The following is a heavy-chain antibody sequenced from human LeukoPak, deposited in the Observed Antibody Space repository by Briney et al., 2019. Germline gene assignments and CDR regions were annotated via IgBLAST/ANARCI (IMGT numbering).Heavy chain of an antibody. Sequence: SETLSLTCTVSGCSISSYYWSWIRQPPGKGLEWIGYIYYSGSTNYNPSLKSRVSISVDTSKNQFSLKLSSVTAADTAVYYCARGVTTYAHGGGDCREYLQHWGQGTLVTVSS. CDR1: GCSISSYY. J-gene: IGHJ1*01. CDR3: ARGVTTYAHGGGDCREYLQH. D-gene: IGHD2-21*01. V-gene: IGHV4-59*01. CDR2: IYYSGST.